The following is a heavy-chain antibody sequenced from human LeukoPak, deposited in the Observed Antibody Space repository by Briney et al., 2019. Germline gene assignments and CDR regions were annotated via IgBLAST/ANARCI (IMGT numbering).Heavy chain of an antibody. CDR2: ISYDGSNK. CDR1: GFTFSTYG. V-gene: IGHV3-30*18. D-gene: IGHD5-12*01. CDR3: AKGSNRGVATIDY. J-gene: IGHJ4*02. Sequence: GRSLRLSCAASGFTFSTYGMHWVRQAPGKGLDWVAVISYDGSNKYYADSVKGRFTISRDNSKNTLFLQMNSLRAEDTAVYYCAKGSNRGVATIDYWGQGTLVTVSS.